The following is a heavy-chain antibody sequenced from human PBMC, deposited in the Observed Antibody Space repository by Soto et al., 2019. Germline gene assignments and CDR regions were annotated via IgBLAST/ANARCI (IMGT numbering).Heavy chain of an antibody. J-gene: IGHJ4*02. Sequence: PGGSLRLSCAASGFTFSNYAMSWVRQAPGKGLEWVSAISGSGSGTYYADSVKGRFTISRDNSKNTLHLQMNSLRAEDTALYYCAKGTIGYYRPFDYWGQGTLVTVSS. CDR3: AKGTIGYYRPFDY. D-gene: IGHD3-22*01. V-gene: IGHV3-23*01. CDR2: ISGSGSGT. CDR1: GFTFSNYA.